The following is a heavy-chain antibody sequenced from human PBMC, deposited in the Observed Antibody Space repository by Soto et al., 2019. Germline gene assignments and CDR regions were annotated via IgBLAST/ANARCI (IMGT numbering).Heavy chain of an antibody. CDR2: IIPIFGTA. Sequence: SVKVSCKASGGTFSSYAISWVRQAPGQGLEWMGGIIPIFGTANYAQKFQGRVTITADESTSTAYMELSSLRSEDTAVYYCARAASSYYYDSSGHNWGQGTLVTVSS. V-gene: IGHV1-69*13. CDR3: ARAASSYYYDSSGHN. CDR1: GGTFSSYA. J-gene: IGHJ4*02. D-gene: IGHD3-22*01.